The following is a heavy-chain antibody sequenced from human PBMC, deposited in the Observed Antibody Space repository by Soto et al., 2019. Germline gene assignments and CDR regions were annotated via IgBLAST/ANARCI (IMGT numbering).Heavy chain of an antibody. CDR1: GFTFDDYA. J-gene: IGHJ3*02. Sequence: EVQLVESGGGLVQPGRSLRLSCAASGFTFDDYAMHWVRQAPGKGLEWVSGISWNSGSIGYADSVKGRFTISRVNAKNSLYLQMYSLRAEDTALYYCAKVLAACCRTSCPPDAFDIWGQGTMVTVSS. D-gene: IGHD2-2*01. CDR3: AKVLAACCRTSCPPDAFDI. CDR2: ISWNSGSI. V-gene: IGHV3-9*01.